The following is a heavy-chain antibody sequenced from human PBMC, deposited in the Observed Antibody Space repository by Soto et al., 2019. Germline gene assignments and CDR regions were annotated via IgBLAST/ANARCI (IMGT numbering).Heavy chain of an antibody. CDR2: IIPILGIA. J-gene: IGHJ5*02. Sequence: QVQLVQCGAEVKKPGSSVKVSCKASGGTFSSYTISWVRQAPGQGLEWMGRIIPILGIANYAQKFQGRVTITADKSTSTAYMELSSLRSEDTAVYYCARVEGYCTNGVCDWFDPWGHEPLVTVSS. D-gene: IGHD2-8*01. V-gene: IGHV1-69*02. CDR3: ARVEGYCTNGVCDWFDP. CDR1: GGTFSSYT.